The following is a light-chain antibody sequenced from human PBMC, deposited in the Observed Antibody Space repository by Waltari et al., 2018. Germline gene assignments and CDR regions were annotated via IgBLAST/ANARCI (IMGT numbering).Light chain of an antibody. CDR3: QNHERLPAT. V-gene: IGKV3-20*01. CDR2: AAS. J-gene: IGKJ1*01. CDR1: PSIGRY. Sequence: EIVLTQSPGTLSLSPGERATLSCRASPSIGRYLVWYQQKPGQAPRLLIYAASSRATGIPERFSGSGSGTDFSLTISRLEPEDFAVYYCQNHERLPATFGQGTKVEIK.